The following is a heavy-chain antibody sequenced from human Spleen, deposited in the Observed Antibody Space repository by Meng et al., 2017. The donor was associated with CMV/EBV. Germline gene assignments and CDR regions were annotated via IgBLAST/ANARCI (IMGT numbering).Heavy chain of an antibody. CDR3: ARIFTDRLHLLFF. CDR1: GYTFTSYD. D-gene: IGHD4-11*01. CDR2: MTPNSGNT. V-gene: IGHV1-8*03. Sequence: ASVKVSCKASGYTFTSYDINWVRQATGQGLEWMGWMTPNSGNTGYAQKFQGRVTITRNTSITTAYMELSSLRSEDTAMYYCARIFTDRLHLLFFWGQGTLVTVSS. J-gene: IGHJ4*02.